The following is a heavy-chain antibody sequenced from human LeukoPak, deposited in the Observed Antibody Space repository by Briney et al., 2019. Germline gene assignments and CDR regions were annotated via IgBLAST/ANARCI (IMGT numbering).Heavy chain of an antibody. CDR3: AGRKNIAAAVDY. Sequence: KRGESLKISCKGSGYSFTSYWIGWVRQMPGKGLECMGIIYPGDSDTRYSPSFQGQVTISADKSITTAYLQWSSLKASDTAMYYCAGRKNIAAAVDYWGQGTLVTVSS. D-gene: IGHD6-13*01. J-gene: IGHJ4*02. V-gene: IGHV5-51*01. CDR1: GYSFTSYW. CDR2: IYPGDSDT.